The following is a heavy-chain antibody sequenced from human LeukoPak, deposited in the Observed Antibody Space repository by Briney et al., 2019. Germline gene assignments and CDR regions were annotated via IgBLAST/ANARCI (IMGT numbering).Heavy chain of an antibody. CDR3: ARQTRYYDSNGYPVLGIFDP. CDR2: LSNSGSS. CDR1: GGSIGDYY. Sequence: SETLSLTCSVSGGSIGDYYWSWIRQPPGKGLDWVGYLSNSGSSYYNPSLRSRVTMSLDTSNNRISLRLSSVTAADTAVYYCARQTRYYDSNGYPVLGIFDPWGQGTTVTVSS. D-gene: IGHD3-22*01. V-gene: IGHV4-59*01. J-gene: IGHJ3*01.